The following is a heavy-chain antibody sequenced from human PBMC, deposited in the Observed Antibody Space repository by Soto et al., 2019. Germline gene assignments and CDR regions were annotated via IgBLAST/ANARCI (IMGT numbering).Heavy chain of an antibody. Sequence: QVQLVQSGAEVKKPGSSVKVSCKASGGTFSSYAISWVRQAPGQGLEWMGGIIPIFGTANYAQKFQGRVTSTADKSTNTAYMELSSLRSEDTAVYYCARVDCSGGSCDSWEYYYYGMDVWGQGTTVTVSS. CDR3: ARVDCSGGSCDSWEYYYYGMDV. D-gene: IGHD2-15*01. V-gene: IGHV1-69*06. CDR2: IIPIFGTA. J-gene: IGHJ6*02. CDR1: GGTFSSYA.